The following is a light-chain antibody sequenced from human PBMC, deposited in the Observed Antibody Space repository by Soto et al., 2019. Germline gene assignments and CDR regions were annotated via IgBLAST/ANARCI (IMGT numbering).Light chain of an antibody. CDR1: QSVLYSSNNKNY. CDR2: WAS. V-gene: IGKV4-1*01. CDR3: QQYYSTPQT. Sequence: DIVMTQSPDSLAVSLGERATINCKSSQSVLYSSNNKNYLAWYQQKPGQPPKLLIYWASTRESGVPARFSGSGYGTDFTLTISSLQAEDVAVYYCQQYYSTPQTFGQGTKVEIK. J-gene: IGKJ1*01.